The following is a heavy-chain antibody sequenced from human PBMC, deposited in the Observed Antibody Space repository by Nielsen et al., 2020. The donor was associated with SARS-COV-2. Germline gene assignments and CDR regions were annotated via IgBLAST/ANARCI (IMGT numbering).Heavy chain of an antibody. Sequence: GESLKISCAASGFTFSTYGMHCVRQAPGKGLEWVAAISYDGGNKYYVDSVKGRFTISRDNSKNTLYLQMSSLREEDTAVYYCAKDWTAIVVVPSGGVDYWGQGTLVTVSS. CDR3: AKDWTAIVVVPSGGVDY. CDR2: ISYDGGNK. D-gene: IGHD2-15*01. CDR1: GFTFSTYG. J-gene: IGHJ4*02. V-gene: IGHV3-30*18.